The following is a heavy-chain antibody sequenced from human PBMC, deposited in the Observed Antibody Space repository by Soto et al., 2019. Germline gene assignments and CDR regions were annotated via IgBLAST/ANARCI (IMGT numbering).Heavy chain of an antibody. Sequence: QVQLVQSGAEAKKPGSSVKVSCKTSGGTFSSYAISWVRQAPGQGLEWMGGIVPPFRTTNYAQKFQGRVTITAETSTYTVYMELRGLRSGDTAVYYCARGGYSSTWSNLLDRSGLDVWGQGTTVTVSS. V-gene: IGHV1-69*06. CDR2: IVPPFRTT. D-gene: IGHD6-13*01. CDR3: ARGGYSSTWSNLLDRSGLDV. CDR1: GGTFSSYA. J-gene: IGHJ6*02.